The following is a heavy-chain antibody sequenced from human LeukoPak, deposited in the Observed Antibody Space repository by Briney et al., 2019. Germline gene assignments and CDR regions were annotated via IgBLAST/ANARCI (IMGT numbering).Heavy chain of an antibody. CDR2: IYHSGST. J-gene: IGHJ6*03. CDR3: ARGSSGWTDAHYYYYYMDV. D-gene: IGHD6-19*01. V-gene: IGHV4-38-2*02. CDR1: GYSISSGYY. Sequence: SETLSLTCTVSGYSISSGYYWGWIRQPPGKGLEWIGSIYHSGSTYYNPSLKSRVTISVDTSKNQFSLKLSSVTAADTAVYYCARGSSGWTDAHYYYYYMDVWGKGTTVTVSS.